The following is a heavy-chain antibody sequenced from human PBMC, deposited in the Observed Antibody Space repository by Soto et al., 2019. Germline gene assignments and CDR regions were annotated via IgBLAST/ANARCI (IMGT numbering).Heavy chain of an antibody. D-gene: IGHD5-18*01. CDR1: GGSISSGGYY. V-gene: IGHV4-31*03. CDR3: ARKKGYSYGPHYFDY. J-gene: IGHJ4*02. Sequence: QVQLQESGPGLVKPSQTLSLTCTVSGGSISSGGYYWSWIRQHPGKGLEWIGYIYYSGSTFYTPTLKSRVTISVDTSKNQFPLNLSSVTAADTAVYYCARKKGYSYGPHYFDYWGQGTLVTVSS. CDR2: IYYSGST.